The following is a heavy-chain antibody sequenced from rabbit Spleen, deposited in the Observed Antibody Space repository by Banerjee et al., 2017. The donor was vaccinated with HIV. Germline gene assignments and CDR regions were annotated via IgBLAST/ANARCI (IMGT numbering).Heavy chain of an antibody. CDR3: ARLSSGAFNL. D-gene: IGHD1-1*01. CDR1: GFSFSSRYY. Sequence: QSLEESGGGLVQPEGSLTLTCTASGFSFSSRYYMCWVRQAPGKGLQWIGCMNTVSGNTVYATWAKGRFPISRTSSTTVALEMTSLTVADTATYFCARLSSGAFNLWGQGTLVTVS. CDR2: MNTVSGNT. J-gene: IGHJ4*01. V-gene: IGHV1S40*01.